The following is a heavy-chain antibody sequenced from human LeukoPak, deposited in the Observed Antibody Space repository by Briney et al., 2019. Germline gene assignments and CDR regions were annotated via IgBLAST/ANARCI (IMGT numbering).Heavy chain of an antibody. Sequence: SQTLSLTCTVSGGSISSGGYYWSWIRQHPGKGLEWIGYIYYSGSTNYNPSLKSRVTMSVDTSKNQFSLKLNSVTAADTAVYYCARSRDSSGYRNNWFDPWGQGTLVTVSS. V-gene: IGHV4-31*03. CDR2: IYYSGST. CDR3: ARSRDSSGYRNNWFDP. CDR1: GGSISSGGYY. J-gene: IGHJ5*02. D-gene: IGHD3-22*01.